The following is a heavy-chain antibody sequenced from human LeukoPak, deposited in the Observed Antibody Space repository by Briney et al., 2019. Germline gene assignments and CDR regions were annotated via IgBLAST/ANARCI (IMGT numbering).Heavy chain of an antibody. Sequence: GASVKVSCKASGYTFTSYGISWVRQAPGQGLEWMGWMNPNSGNTGYAQKFQGRVTMTRNTSISTAYMELSSLRSEDTAVYYCARGLYYDILTGYYYGMDVWGQGTTVTVSS. CDR2: MNPNSGNT. D-gene: IGHD3-9*01. CDR1: GYTFTSYG. V-gene: IGHV1-8*02. CDR3: ARGLYYDILTGYYYGMDV. J-gene: IGHJ6*02.